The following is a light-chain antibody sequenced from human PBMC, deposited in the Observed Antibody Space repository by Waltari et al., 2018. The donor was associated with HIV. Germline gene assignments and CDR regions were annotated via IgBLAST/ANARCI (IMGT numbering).Light chain of an antibody. CDR1: SSTLGSNT. Sequence: QSVLTQPPSASGTPGQRVTISCSGSSSTLGSNTVNWYQQLPGTAPKVLIYSNNQLPAGVPDRFRGSKSGTSASLAISGLQSEDEADYYWATWDDSLNGVVFGGGTTLTGL. CDR3: ATWDDSLNGVV. V-gene: IGLV1-44*01. J-gene: IGLJ2*01. CDR2: SNN.